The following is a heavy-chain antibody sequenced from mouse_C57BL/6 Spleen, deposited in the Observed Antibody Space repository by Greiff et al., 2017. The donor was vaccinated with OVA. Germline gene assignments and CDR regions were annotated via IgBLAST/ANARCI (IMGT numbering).Heavy chain of an antibody. J-gene: IGHJ4*01. CDR3: TRGLLRYAMDY. Sequence: EVQLQQSGTVLARPGASVKMSCTTSGYTFTSYWMHWVKQRPGQGLEWIGTIYPGNSDTRYNQKFKGKAKMTAVTSASTAYMELSSLTNEDSAVYYCTRGLLRYAMDYWGQGTSVTVSS. D-gene: IGHD3-1*01. CDR2: IYPGNSDT. V-gene: IGHV1-5*01. CDR1: GYTFTSYW.